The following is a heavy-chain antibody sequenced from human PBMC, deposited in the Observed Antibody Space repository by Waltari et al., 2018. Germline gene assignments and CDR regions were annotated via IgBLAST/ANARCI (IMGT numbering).Heavy chain of an antibody. D-gene: IGHD6-19*01. CDR3: AKGGGRGWTYNWFDP. V-gene: IGHV3-30*02. CDR2: RRDDGSDK. J-gene: IGHJ5*02. Sequence: QVQLVESGGGVVQPGGSLRLSCAASGFTFSSYGMHWVRQAPGKGVEWVAFRRDDGSDKYYADSVKGRFTISRDNAKDSLDLQMNRLRAEDMALDYGAKGGGRGWTYNWFDPWGQGTLVTVSS. CDR1: GFTFSSYG.